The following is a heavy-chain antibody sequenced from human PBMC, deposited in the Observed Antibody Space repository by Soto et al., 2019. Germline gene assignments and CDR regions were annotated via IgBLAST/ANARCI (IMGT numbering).Heavy chain of an antibody. D-gene: IGHD3-16*02. CDR3: ARDRNYDYVWGSYRSGWFDP. J-gene: IGHJ5*02. CDR1: GGTFSSYA. CDR2: IIPIFGTA. V-gene: IGHV1-69*13. Sequence: GASVKVSCKASGGTFSSYAISWVRQAPGKGLKWMGGIIPIFGTANYAQKFQGRVTITADESTSTAYMELSSLRSEDTAVYYCARDRNYDYVWGSYRSGWFDPWGQGTLVTVSS.